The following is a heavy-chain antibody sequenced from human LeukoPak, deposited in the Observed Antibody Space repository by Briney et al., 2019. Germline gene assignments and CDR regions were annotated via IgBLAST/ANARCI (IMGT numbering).Heavy chain of an antibody. D-gene: IGHD3-16*01. CDR2: IKQDGSEK. V-gene: IGHV3-7*01. CDR1: GFTLSGYW. J-gene: IGHJ5*02. Sequence: TGGSLRLSCAASGFTLSGYWLSWVRQAPGGGLQWVANIKQDGSEKTYVDSVKGRFTISRDNAKNSLYLQMNSLRVEDTAMYDCARDGGTDWYDPWGQGTLVTVSS. CDR3: ARDGGTDWYDP.